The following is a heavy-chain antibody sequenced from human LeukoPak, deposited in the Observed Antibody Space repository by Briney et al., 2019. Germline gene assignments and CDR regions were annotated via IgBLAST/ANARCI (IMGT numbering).Heavy chain of an antibody. D-gene: IGHD3-3*01. CDR1: GFTFSSYA. Sequence: GGSLRLSCAASGFTFSSYAMSWVRQAPGKGLEWVANIKQDGSEKYYVDSVKGRFTISRDNAKNSLYLQMNSLRAEDTAVYYCAREYDFWSGYYRTYYYYYMDVWGKGTTVTVSS. V-gene: IGHV3-7*01. CDR3: AREYDFWSGYYRTYYYYYMDV. CDR2: IKQDGSEK. J-gene: IGHJ6*03.